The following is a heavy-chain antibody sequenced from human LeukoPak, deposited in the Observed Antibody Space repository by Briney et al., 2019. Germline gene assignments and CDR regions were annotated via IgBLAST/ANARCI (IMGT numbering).Heavy chain of an antibody. CDR1: GYTFTGYY. CDR3: ARTKAGITMIVVEDTWFDP. J-gene: IGHJ5*02. Sequence: ASVKVSCKASGYTFTGYYMHWVRQAPGQGLEWMGWINPNSGGTNYAQKFQGRVTMTRDTSISTAYMELSRLRSDDTAVYYCARTKAGITMIVVEDTWFDPWAQGTLVTVSS. D-gene: IGHD3-22*01. V-gene: IGHV1-2*02. CDR2: INPNSGGT.